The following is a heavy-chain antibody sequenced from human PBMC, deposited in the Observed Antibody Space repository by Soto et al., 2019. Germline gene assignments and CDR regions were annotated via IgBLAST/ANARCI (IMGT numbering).Heavy chain of an antibody. Sequence: VGSLRLSCAASGFTFINAWMSWVRKAPGKGLEWVGRIKSKTDGGTTDYAAPVKGRFTISRDDSKNTLYLQMNSLKTEDTAVYYCTTDPLYYDILTGYYTRPDYWGQGTLVTVS. CDR2: IKSKTDGGTT. V-gene: IGHV3-15*01. CDR3: TTDPLYYDILTGYYTRPDY. CDR1: GFTFINAW. D-gene: IGHD3-9*01. J-gene: IGHJ4*02.